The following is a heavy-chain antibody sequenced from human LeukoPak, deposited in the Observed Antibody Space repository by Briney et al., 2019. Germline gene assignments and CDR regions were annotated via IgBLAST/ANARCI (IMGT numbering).Heavy chain of an antibody. CDR1: RFTFDDYG. V-gene: IGHV3-20*04. CDR2: INWNGGST. J-gene: IGHJ2*01. D-gene: IGHD4-23*01. CDR3: ARVVFYGGKGVGYFDH. Sequence: PGGSLRLSCAASRFTFDDYGMSWVRQAPGKGLEWVSGINWNGGSTGYADSVKGRFTISRDNAKNSLYLQMNSLRAEDTALYYCARVVFYGGKGVGYFDHWGRGTLVTVSS.